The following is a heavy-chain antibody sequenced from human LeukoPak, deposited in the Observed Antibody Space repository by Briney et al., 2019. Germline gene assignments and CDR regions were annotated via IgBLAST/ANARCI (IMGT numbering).Heavy chain of an antibody. V-gene: IGHV3-53*01. D-gene: IGHD6-19*01. CDR3: ARDLIAVAGNVSDY. Sequence: GGSLRLSCAASGFTFSSYAMSWVRQAPGKGLEWVSVIYGGGSTYYADSVKGRFTISRDNSKNTLYLQMNSLRAEDTAVYYCARDLIAVAGNVSDYWGQGTLVTVSS. CDR1: GFTFSSYA. CDR2: IYGGGST. J-gene: IGHJ4*02.